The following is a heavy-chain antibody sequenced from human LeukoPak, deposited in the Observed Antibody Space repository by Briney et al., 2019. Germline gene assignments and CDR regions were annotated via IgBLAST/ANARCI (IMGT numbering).Heavy chain of an antibody. Sequence: GGSLRLSCAASGFAFRTYAMTWVRQAPARGLEWVAAISGRGDSTYYADSVKGRFTISRDNAKNSLYLQMNSLRAEDTAVYYCARANYYDISGYDYWGQGTLVTVSS. CDR3: ARANYYDISGYDY. CDR1: GFAFRTYA. V-gene: IGHV3-23*01. D-gene: IGHD3-22*01. CDR2: ISGRGDST. J-gene: IGHJ4*02.